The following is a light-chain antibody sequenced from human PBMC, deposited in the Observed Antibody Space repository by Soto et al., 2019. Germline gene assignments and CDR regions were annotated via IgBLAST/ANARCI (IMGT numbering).Light chain of an antibody. Sequence: DIEMTQSPLSLAVTTGEPASISCRSSQSLLHKTGRNYLAWYLKKPGQSPQLLIYLGSNRASGVPDRFSGSGSGTYFTLKISRVEAEDVGIYYCKQALQTPLTFGGGTKVEIK. V-gene: IGKV2-28*01. CDR3: KQALQTPLT. J-gene: IGKJ4*01. CDR2: LGS. CDR1: QSLLHKTGRNY.